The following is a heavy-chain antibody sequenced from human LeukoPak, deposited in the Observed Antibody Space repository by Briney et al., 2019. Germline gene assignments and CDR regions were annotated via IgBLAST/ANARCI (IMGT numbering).Heavy chain of an antibody. CDR2: IYHSGST. V-gene: IGHV4-4*02. J-gene: IGHJ3*02. Sequence: SETLSLTCAVSGGSISSSNWWSWVRQPPGKGLEWIGEIYHSGSTNYNPSLKSRVTISVDKSKNQFSLKLSSVTAADTAVYYCARGPYSYDSSGAFDIWGQGTMVTVSS. D-gene: IGHD3-22*01. CDR1: GGSISSSNW. CDR3: ARGPYSYDSSGAFDI.